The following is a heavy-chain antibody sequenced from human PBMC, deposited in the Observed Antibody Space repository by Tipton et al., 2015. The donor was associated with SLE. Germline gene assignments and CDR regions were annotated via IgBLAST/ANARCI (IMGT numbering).Heavy chain of an antibody. Sequence: TLSLTCTVSGGSISGSFYSWGWIRQPPGKGLQWIGAMFYTGSAHYNPSLKGRVAILVDTSKNVFSLNISSVTAADTAIYYCVRLRREHQIVRLGWFWGLGTLVTVSS. CDR2: MFYTGSA. CDR1: GGSISGSFYS. D-gene: IGHD2/OR15-2a*01. CDR3: VRLRREHQIVRLGWF. J-gene: IGHJ1*01. V-gene: IGHV4-39*07.